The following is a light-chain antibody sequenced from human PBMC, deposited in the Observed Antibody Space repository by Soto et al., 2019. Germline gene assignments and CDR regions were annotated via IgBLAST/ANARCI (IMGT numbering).Light chain of an antibody. CDR3: QQYGSSGT. CDR1: QSVSNNY. CDR2: GAS. J-gene: IGKJ1*01. V-gene: IGKV3-20*01. Sequence: EIGLTQSPGTLSLSPGERATLACRASQSVSNNYLAWYQQKPGQAPRLLIYGASNRATGIPDRFSGSGSGTDFALTISRPEPEDFAVYYCQQYGSSGTFGQGTEVEIK.